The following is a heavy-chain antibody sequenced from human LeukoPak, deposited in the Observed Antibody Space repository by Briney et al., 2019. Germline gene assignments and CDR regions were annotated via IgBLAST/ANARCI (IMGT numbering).Heavy chain of an antibody. CDR3: TGGPWGSAGAGALDI. J-gene: IGHJ3*02. V-gene: IGHV3-7*05. D-gene: IGHD3-16*01. CDR2: IKKDGSEK. Sequence: GGSLRLSCEGSGFTFGNYWMSWVRQAPGKELQWVANIKKDGSEKYYVDSVKGRFTISRDNAKNSLYLQMNSLRAEDKAIYYCTGGPWGSAGAGALDIWGQGTMVTVSS. CDR1: GFTFGNYW.